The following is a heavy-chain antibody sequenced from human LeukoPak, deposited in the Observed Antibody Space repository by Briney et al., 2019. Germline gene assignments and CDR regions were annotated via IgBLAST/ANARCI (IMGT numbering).Heavy chain of an antibody. CDR3: ARDQAGVASGGIGY. Sequence: ASVKVSCKASGYTFTGYYMHWVRQAPGQGLEWMGWINPNSGGTNYAQKFQGRVTMTRDTSISTAYMELSRLRSDDTAVYYCARDQAGVASGGIGYWGQGTLVTVSS. CDR1: GYTFTGYY. J-gene: IGHJ4*02. D-gene: IGHD2-15*01. V-gene: IGHV1-2*02. CDR2: INPNSGGT.